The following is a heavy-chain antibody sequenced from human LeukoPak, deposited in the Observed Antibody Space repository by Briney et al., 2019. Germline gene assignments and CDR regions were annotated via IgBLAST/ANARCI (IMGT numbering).Heavy chain of an antibody. CDR1: GYTFTSYG. D-gene: IGHD1-26*01. CDR3: ARDHSGSYSPFFDY. V-gene: IGHV1-18*01. CDR2: ISAYNGNT. J-gene: IGHJ4*02. Sequence: ASVKVSCKASGYTFTSYGISWVRQAPGQGLEWMGWISAYNGNTNYAQKLQGRVTITTDTSTSTAYMELRGLRSDDTAVYYCARDHSGSYSPFFDYWGQGTLVTVSS.